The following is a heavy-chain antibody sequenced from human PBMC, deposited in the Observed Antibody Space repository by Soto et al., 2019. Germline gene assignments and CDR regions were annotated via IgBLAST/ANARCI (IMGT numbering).Heavy chain of an antibody. D-gene: IGHD1-26*01. J-gene: IGHJ4*02. V-gene: IGHV3-30*18. Sequence: QVQLVESGGGVVQPGRSLRLSCAASGFTFSSYGMHWVRQAPGKGLEWVAVISYDGSNKYYADSVKGRFTISRDNSKNTRYLQMNSLRAEDTAVYYCAKVDYRGSYFDCWGQGTLVTVSS. CDR2: ISYDGSNK. CDR1: GFTFSSYG. CDR3: AKVDYRGSYFDC.